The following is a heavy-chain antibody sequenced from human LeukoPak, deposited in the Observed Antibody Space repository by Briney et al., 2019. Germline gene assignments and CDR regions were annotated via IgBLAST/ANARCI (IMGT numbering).Heavy chain of an antibody. V-gene: IGHV3-66*01. D-gene: IGHD3-10*01. CDR2: FYSDGSI. J-gene: IGHJ6*02. CDR3: ARENREFRLPYGMDV. Sequence: GGSLRLSCAASGFTVSSNYMSWVRQAPGKGLEWVSVFYSDGSIYYADSVKGRFTISRDNSKNTVYLQMNSLRAEDTAVYYCARENREFRLPYGMDVWAKGPRSPSP. CDR1: GFTVSSNY.